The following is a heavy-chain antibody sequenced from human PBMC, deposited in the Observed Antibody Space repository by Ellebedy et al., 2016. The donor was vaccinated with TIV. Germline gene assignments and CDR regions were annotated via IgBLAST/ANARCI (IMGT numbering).Heavy chain of an antibody. CDR1: GGTFSSYA. Sequence: SVKVSXKASGGTFSSYAISWVRQAPGQGLEWMGGIIPIFGTANYAQKFQGRVTITADESTSTAYMELSSLRSEDTAVYYCATPSGCSSTSCPPAPFAPWGQGTLVTVSS. J-gene: IGHJ5*02. D-gene: IGHD2-2*01. CDR3: ATPSGCSSTSCPPAPFAP. CDR2: IIPIFGTA. V-gene: IGHV1-69*13.